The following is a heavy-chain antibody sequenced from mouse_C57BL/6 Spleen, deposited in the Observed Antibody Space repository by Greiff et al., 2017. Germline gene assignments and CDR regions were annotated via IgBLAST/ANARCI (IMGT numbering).Heavy chain of an antibody. J-gene: IGHJ4*01. CDR2: IRSGGSYP. CDR3: ARPEDYAMDY. Sequence: EVQLVESGGDLVKPGGSRKLSCAASGFTFGGNGMSWVRQTPDKRLGCVATIRSGGSYPYYPASGKGRFTISRDNAKNTLYLQMSSLKSEDTAMYYCARPEDYAMDYWGQGTSVTVSS. CDR1: GFTFGGNG. V-gene: IGHV5-6*01.